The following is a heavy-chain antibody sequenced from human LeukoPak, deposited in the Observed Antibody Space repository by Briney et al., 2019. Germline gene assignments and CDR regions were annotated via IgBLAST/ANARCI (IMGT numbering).Heavy chain of an antibody. CDR3: ARRGRLGYCTNGVCYRGHYRSLYYFFY. CDR2: INHSGST. J-gene: IGHJ4*02. Sequence: SETLSLTCAVYGGSFSGYYWSWIRQPPGKGLEWIGEINHSGSTNYNPSLKSRVTISVDTSKNQFSLKLSSVTAADTAVYYCARRGRLGYCTNGVCYRGHYRSLYYFFYWGQGTLVTVSS. CDR1: GGSFSGYY. V-gene: IGHV4-34*01. D-gene: IGHD2-8*01.